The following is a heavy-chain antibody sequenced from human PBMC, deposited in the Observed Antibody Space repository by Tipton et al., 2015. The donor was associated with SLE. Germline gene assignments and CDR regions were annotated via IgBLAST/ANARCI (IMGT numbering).Heavy chain of an antibody. V-gene: IGHV4-38-2*02. CDR2: MYNTGGT. CDR3: ATSFIYTDWGAFHI. Sequence: TLFLTCTVSGYSINAGSYWGWIRQPPGKGLEWIGSMYNTGGTFYNPSLKSRVTISLDMSNNEFSLRLTSVTAADTAVYYCATSFIYTDWGAFHIWGQGTVVTVSS. D-gene: IGHD3-9*01. CDR1: GYSINAGSY. J-gene: IGHJ3*02.